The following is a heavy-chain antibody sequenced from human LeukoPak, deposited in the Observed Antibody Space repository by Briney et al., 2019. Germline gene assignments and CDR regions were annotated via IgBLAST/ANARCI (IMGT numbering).Heavy chain of an antibody. D-gene: IGHD3-16*01. V-gene: IGHV1-2*02. Sequence: ASVKVSCKASGYTFTGYYMHWVRQAPGQGLEWMGWINPNSGDTKYAQKFQGRVTMTRDTSISTAYMEPSRLRSDDTAVYYCATQRGSYVWGTDFDYWGQGTLVTVSS. CDR3: ATQRGSYVWGTDFDY. J-gene: IGHJ4*02. CDR2: INPNSGDT. CDR1: GYTFTGYY.